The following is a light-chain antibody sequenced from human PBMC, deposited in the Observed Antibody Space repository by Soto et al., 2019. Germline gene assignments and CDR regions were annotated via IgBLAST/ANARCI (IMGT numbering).Light chain of an antibody. J-gene: IGKJ5*01. CDR1: QGISCW. CDR2: AAS. Sequence: DIQVSESPAYVSAPVVDKVNITCRASQGISCWLACYQQKPGKAPKLLIYAASSLQSGVPSRFSGSGSGKDFTLTISSLQPEDFVVDYCQQGSNWPPTFGQGTRLEIK. CDR3: QQGSNWPPT. V-gene: IGKV1-12*01.